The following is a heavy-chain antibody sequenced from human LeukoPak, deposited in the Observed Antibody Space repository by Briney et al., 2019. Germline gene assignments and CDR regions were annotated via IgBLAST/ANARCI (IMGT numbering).Heavy chain of an antibody. CDR3: VIGGYSSTWYWGVIFDY. D-gene: IGHD6-13*01. J-gene: IGHJ4*02. CDR2: ISSSTSYI. Sequence: PGGSLRLSCAASGFTFSNYSMNWVRQAPGKGLEWVSSISSSTSYIYYADSVKGRFTISRDNAKNSLYLQMNSLRAEDTAVYYCVIGGYSSTWYWGVIFDYWGQGSLVTVSS. V-gene: IGHV3-21*01. CDR1: GFTFSNYS.